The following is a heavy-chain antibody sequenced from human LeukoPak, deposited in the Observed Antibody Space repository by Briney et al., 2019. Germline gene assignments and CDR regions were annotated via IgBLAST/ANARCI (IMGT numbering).Heavy chain of an antibody. CDR1: GGSISTSSYS. J-gene: IGHJ5*02. CDR3: ARGGFHPVMVYASRNWFDP. V-gene: IGHV4-39*07. D-gene: IGHD2-8*01. Sequence: SETLSLTCTVSGGSISTSSYSWGWIRQPPGKGLEWIGEINHSGSTNYNPSLKSRVTISVDTSENQFSLKLSSVTAADTAVYYCARGGFHPVMVYASRNWFDPWGQGTLVTVSS. CDR2: INHSGST.